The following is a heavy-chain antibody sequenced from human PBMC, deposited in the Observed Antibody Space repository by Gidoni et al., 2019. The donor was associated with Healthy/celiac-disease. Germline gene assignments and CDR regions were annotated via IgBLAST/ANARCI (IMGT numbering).Heavy chain of an antibody. D-gene: IGHD1-26*01. Sequence: EVQLLESGGGLVQPGGSLRLSCAASGFTFSSYAMSWVRQAPGKGLEWVSAIRGRGGSTYYADSVKGRFTISRDNSKNTLYLQMNSLRAEDTAVYYCAKLTGSSGALDYWGQGTLVTVSS. CDR1: GFTFSSYA. CDR3: AKLTGSSGALDY. V-gene: IGHV3-23*01. CDR2: IRGRGGST. J-gene: IGHJ4*02.